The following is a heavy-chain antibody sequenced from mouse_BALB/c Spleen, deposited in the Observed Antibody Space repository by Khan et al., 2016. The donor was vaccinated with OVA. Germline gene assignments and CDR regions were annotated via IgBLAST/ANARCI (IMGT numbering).Heavy chain of an antibody. CDR3: ARTARINY. CDR1: GYSITSGYV. J-gene: IGHJ2*01. D-gene: IGHD1-2*01. Sequence: DVQLQESGPGLVKPSQSLSLTCTVTGYSITSGYVWYWIRQFPGNKLEWMGYISYSGSTNYNPSLKSRISITRDTSKNQFFLQLNSVTTEDTATYYYARTARINYWGQGTTLTVSA. V-gene: IGHV3-2*02. CDR2: ISYSGST.